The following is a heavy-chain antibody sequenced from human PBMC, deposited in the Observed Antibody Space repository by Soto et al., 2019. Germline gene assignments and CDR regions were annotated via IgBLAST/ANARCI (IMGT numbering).Heavy chain of an antibody. CDR2: IYYSGST. Sequence: QVQLQESGPGLVKPSQTLSLTCTVSGGSISSGGYYWSWIRQHPGKGLEWIGYIYYSGSTYYNPSHKSRVTTSVDTSKNRFSLQLSSVTAADTAVYYCARYYYDSSGPNNWFDPWGQGTLVTVTS. J-gene: IGHJ5*02. V-gene: IGHV4-31*03. CDR3: ARYYYDSSGPNNWFDP. D-gene: IGHD3-22*01. CDR1: GGSISSGGYY.